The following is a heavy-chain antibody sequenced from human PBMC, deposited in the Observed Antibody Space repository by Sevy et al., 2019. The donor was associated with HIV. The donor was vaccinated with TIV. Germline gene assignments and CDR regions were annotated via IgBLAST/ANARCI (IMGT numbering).Heavy chain of an antibody. D-gene: IGHD5-12*01. CDR1: GFTFDDYA. CDR3: TRGLATADTPEYYFDY. Sequence: GGCLRLSCTTSGFTFDDYAMSWFRQAPGKGLEWVAFITRNSYEAYGGTTDYAASVKGRFIISRDDSKSDAYLQMNSLKTEDTAVYPCTRGLATADTPEYYFDYWGQGTLVTVSS. V-gene: IGHV3-49*03. CDR2: ITRNSYEAYGGTT. J-gene: IGHJ4*02.